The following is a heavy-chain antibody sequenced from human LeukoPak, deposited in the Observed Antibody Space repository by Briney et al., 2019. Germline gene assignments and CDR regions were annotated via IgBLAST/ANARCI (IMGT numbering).Heavy chain of an antibody. Sequence: GRSLRLSCAASGFTFDDYAMHWVRQAPGKGLEWVSGISWNSGSIGYADSVKGRFTISRDNAKNSLYLQMNSLRAEDTASYYCATLQAPLDYWGQGTLVTVSS. CDR3: ATLQAPLDY. V-gene: IGHV3-9*01. CDR2: ISWNSGSI. CDR1: GFTFDDYA. J-gene: IGHJ4*02. D-gene: IGHD4-11*01.